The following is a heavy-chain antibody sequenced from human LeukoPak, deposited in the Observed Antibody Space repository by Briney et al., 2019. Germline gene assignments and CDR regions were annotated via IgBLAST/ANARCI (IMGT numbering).Heavy chain of an antibody. CDR1: GYTFISYG. CDR3: ARDCSGGSCYSGAGAFDY. D-gene: IGHD2-15*01. Sequence: ASVKVSCKASGYTFISYGISWVRQAPGQGLEWVGWISGYDGNTNYAQKFQGRVTMTTDTSTSTAYMELGSLRSDDTAVYYCARDCSGGSCYSGAGAFDYWGQGTLVTVSS. J-gene: IGHJ4*02. V-gene: IGHV1-18*01. CDR2: ISGYDGNT.